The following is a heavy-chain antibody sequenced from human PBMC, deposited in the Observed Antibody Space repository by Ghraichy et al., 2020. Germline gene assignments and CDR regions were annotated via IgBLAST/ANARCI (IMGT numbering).Heavy chain of an antibody. D-gene: IGHD2-2*02. CDR2: ISGSGGGT. CDR3: AKGVVVVVPAAIPYDS. J-gene: IGHJ4*02. Sequence: GGSLRLSCAASGLTFSDHAMGWVRQAPGKGLEWVSGISGSGGGTYYADSVKGRFTISRDNSKNTLYLLMNRLRVEDTAIYYCAKGVVVVVPAAIPYDSWGQGTLVTVAP. CDR1: GLTFSDHA. V-gene: IGHV3-23*01.